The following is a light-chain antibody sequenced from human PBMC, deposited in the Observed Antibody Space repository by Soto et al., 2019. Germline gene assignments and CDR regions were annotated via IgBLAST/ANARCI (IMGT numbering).Light chain of an antibody. V-gene: IGKV1-27*01. CDR3: QKYDSPPRT. J-gene: IGKJ1*01. Sequence: DIQMTQSPSSLSASVGDRVTITCRASQGLSKYLAWYQQKPGKVPKLLIYDASTLQSGVPPRFSGSGSGTDFTLTISSLQPEDVATYYCQKYDSPPRTFGQGTKVEI. CDR2: DAS. CDR1: QGLSKY.